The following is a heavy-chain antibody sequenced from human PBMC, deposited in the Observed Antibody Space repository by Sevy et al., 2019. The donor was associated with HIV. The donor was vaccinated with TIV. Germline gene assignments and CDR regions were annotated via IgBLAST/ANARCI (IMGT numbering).Heavy chain of an antibody. D-gene: IGHD1-26*01. CDR2: ISSSGSTI. CDR3: AREGSSHSIDV. Sequence: GGSLRLSCAASGFRFSSYEMNWVRQAPGKGLEWVSYISSSGSTIYYADSVKGRFTISRDNAKNSQYLQMNSLRAEDTGVYYCAREGSSHSIDVWGQGTTVTVSS. J-gene: IGHJ6*02. CDR1: GFRFSSYE. V-gene: IGHV3-48*03.